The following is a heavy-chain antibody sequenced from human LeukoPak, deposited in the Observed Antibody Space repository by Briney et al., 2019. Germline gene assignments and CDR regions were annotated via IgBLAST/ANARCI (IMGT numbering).Heavy chain of an antibody. Sequence: PGGSLRLSCAVSGFTFSAYNISWVRRAPGGGLVWVTYNSGSTTDIFYAHSVKGRFTISRDNAKRTVSLQLNSLGVEDTAVYYCARDIHSVAFDICGQGTMFTASS. J-gene: IGHJ3*02. CDR1: GFTFSAYN. CDR3: ARDIHSVAFDI. CDR2: NSGSTTDI. V-gene: IGHV3-21*01.